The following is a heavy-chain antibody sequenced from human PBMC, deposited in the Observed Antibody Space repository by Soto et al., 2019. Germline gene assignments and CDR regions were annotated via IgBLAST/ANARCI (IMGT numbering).Heavy chain of an antibody. CDR2: ISSSSCTI. D-gene: IGHD3-22*01. CDR1: GFTFSSYS. CDR3: ARSGDSYDSSGYYY. J-gene: IGHJ4*02. V-gene: IGHV3-48*02. Sequence: EVQLVESGGGLVQPGGSLRLSCAASGFTFSSYSMNWVRQAPGKGLEWVSYISSSSCTIYYADSVKGRFTISRDNAKNSLYLQMNSLRDEDTAVYYCARSGDSYDSSGYYYWGQGTLVTVSS.